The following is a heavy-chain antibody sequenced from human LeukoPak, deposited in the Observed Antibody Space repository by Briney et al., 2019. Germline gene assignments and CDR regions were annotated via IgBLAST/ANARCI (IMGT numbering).Heavy chain of an antibody. CDR1: GFTFSSYW. D-gene: IGHD3-9*01. CDR3: ARGAVLRYFDGAFDI. CDR2: IKQDGSEK. Sequence: PGGSLRLSCAASGFTFSSYWMSWVRQAPGEGLEWVANIKQDGSEKYYVDSVKGRFTISRDNAKNSLYLQMNSLRAEDTAVYYCARGAVLRYFDGAFDIWGQGTMVTVSS. V-gene: IGHV3-7*01. J-gene: IGHJ3*02.